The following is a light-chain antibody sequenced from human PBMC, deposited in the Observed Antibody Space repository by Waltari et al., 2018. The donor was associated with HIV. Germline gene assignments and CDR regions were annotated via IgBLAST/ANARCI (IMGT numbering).Light chain of an antibody. CDR1: QSIRDW. J-gene: IGKJ2*01. Sequence: IQMTQSPSTLSASIGDRVTIPSRASQSIRDWLAWYQHKPGKAPRLLIYKASNLQIGVPARFSGSGSETQFTLTINSLQPDDLATYYCQYYNAYSNAFGQGTNLEIK. CDR3: QYYNAYSNA. CDR2: KAS. V-gene: IGKV1-5*03.